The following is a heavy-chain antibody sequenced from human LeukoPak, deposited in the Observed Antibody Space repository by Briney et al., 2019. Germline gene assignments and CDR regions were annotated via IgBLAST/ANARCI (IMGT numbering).Heavy chain of an antibody. J-gene: IGHJ4*02. CDR2: ISSSSSYI. Sequence: GSLRLSCAASGFTFSGYSMNWVRQAPGKGLEWVSSISSSSSYIYYADSVKGRFTISRDNAKNSLYLQMNSLRAEDTAVYYCARDESMDFDYWGQGTLVTVSS. D-gene: IGHD2-8*01. V-gene: IGHV3-21*01. CDR1: GFTFSGYS. CDR3: ARDESMDFDY.